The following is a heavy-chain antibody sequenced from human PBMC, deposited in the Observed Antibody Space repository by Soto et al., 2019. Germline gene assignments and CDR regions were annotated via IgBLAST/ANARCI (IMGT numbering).Heavy chain of an antibody. CDR3: ARDLAAVPRAFDY. CDR1: GGSISSYF. Sequence: QVQLQESGPGLLKPSETLPLTCTVSGGSISSYFYIWVRQPPGKGLEWIGSVYYTGTTDYNPSLKSRVTISVDTSKTQFSLNLRSVTAADTAVYYCARDLAAVPRAFDYWGRGTLVTVSS. CDR2: VYYTGTT. J-gene: IGHJ4*02. V-gene: IGHV4-59*01. D-gene: IGHD6-13*01.